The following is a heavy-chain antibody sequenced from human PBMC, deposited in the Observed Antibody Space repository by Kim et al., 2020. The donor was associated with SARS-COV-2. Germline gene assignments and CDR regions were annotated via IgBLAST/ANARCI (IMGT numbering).Heavy chain of an antibody. J-gene: IGHJ4*02. D-gene: IGHD3-10*01. Sequence: QKFQGRVTITADESTSTAYMELSSLRSEDTAVYYCARPMVRGVIMASLDYWGQGTLVTVSS. CDR3: ARPMVRGVIMASLDY. V-gene: IGHV1-69*01.